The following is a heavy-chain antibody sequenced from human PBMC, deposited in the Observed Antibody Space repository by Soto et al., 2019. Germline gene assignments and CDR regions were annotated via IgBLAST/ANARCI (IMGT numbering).Heavy chain of an antibody. V-gene: IGHV3-74*01. CDR1: GFTSSSYW. CDR2: ISNDGSST. CDR3: ARDTYYYDRIDHFSADAFDI. Sequence: EVQLVESGGGLVQPGGSLRLSCAASGFTSSSYWIHWVRQAPGKGLVWVSRISNDGSSTNYADSVKGRFTISRDNAKNTVYLQMNSLRAEDTAVYYCARDTYYYDRIDHFSADAFDILDQGTMVTVSS. J-gene: IGHJ3*02. D-gene: IGHD3-22*01.